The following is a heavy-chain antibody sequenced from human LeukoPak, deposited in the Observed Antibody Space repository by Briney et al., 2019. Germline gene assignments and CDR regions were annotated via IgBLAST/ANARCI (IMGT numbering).Heavy chain of an antibody. Sequence: GGSLRLSCTASGFTFSNFWMGWVRQAPGKGLEWVALISYDGSSEYYAGSVKGRFTISRDNSKITVYLQMNSLKAEDTAVYYCAKELYNYGDYGAEGLDVGGQGTTVTVS. CDR3: AKELYNYGDYGAEGLDV. D-gene: IGHD4-17*01. CDR1: GFTFSNFW. J-gene: IGHJ6*02. V-gene: IGHV3-30*18. CDR2: ISYDGSSE.